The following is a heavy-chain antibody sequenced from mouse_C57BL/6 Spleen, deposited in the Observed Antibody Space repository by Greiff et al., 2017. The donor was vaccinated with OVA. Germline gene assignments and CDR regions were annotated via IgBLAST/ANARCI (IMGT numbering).Heavy chain of an antibody. CDR2: IYPGDGDT. J-gene: IGHJ4*01. CDR1: GYAFSSSW. V-gene: IGHV1-82*01. Sequence: VQLQQSGPELVKPGASVKISCKASGYAFSSSWMNWVKQRPGKGLEWIGRIYPGDGDTNYNGKFKGKATLTADKSSSTAYMQLSSLTSEDSAVYFCARDYKDYYATDYWGQGTSVTVSS. D-gene: IGHD2-12*01. CDR3: ARDYKDYYATDY.